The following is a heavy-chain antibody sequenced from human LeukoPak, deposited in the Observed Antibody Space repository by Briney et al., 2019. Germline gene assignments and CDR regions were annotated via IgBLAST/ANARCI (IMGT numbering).Heavy chain of an antibody. J-gene: IGHJ1*01. D-gene: IGHD3-22*01. V-gene: IGHV3-23*01. CDR1: GFTFSTSA. CDR2: ITGSGDTT. CDR3: AKEVIGHGDFLN. Sequence: GGSLRLSCAASGFTFSTSAMTGVRQGPGKGLEGVSVITGSGDTTFYADSVKGRFTISRDNSNNTLYLQMNSLRAEATALYYCAKEVIGHGDFLNWGQGTLVTVSS.